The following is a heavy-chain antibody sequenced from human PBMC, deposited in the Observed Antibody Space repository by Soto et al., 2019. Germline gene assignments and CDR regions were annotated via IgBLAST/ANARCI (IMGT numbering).Heavy chain of an antibody. CDR1: GGSISSYY. V-gene: IGHV4-59*08. D-gene: IGHD5-18*01. CDR3: GRHATGERARGLWNKDYYSSSMDV. Sequence: QVQLQESGPGLVKPSETLSLSCTVSGGSISSYYWSWIRQPPGKGLEWIGTIFYSGSTDYNPSRRSRVTMAVDTSNKQVSLRLSSVTAADPAVYYWGRHATGERARGLWNKDYYSSSMDVWGKGTTVAVS. J-gene: IGHJ6*03. CDR2: IFYSGST.